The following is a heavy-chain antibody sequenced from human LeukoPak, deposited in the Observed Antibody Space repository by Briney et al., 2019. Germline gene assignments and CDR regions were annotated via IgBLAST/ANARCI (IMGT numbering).Heavy chain of an antibody. J-gene: IGHJ4*02. CDR1: GGSISSGGYY. CDR2: IYHSGST. CDR3: ARTGTTAFDY. V-gene: IGHV4-30-2*01. D-gene: IGHD1-7*01. Sequence: SQTLSLTCTVSGGSISSGGYYWSWIRQPPGKGLEWVGYIYHSGSTYYNPSLKSRVTISVDRSKNQFSLKLSSVTAADTAVYYCARTGTTAFDYWGQGTLVTVSS.